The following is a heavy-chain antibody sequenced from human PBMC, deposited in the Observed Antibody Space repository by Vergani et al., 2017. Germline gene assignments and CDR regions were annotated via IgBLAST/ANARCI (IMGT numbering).Heavy chain of an antibody. CDR1: GGSISSYY. CDR3: ARHVLLWFGEFTYGMDV. Sequence: QVQLQESGPGLVKPSETLSLTCTVSGGSISSYYWSWIRQPPGKGLEWIGYIYTSGSTNYNPSLKSRVTISVDTSKNQFSLKLSSVTAADTAVYYCARHVLLWFGEFTYGMDVWGQGTTVTVSS. CDR2: IYTSGST. J-gene: IGHJ6*02. D-gene: IGHD3-10*01. V-gene: IGHV4-4*09.